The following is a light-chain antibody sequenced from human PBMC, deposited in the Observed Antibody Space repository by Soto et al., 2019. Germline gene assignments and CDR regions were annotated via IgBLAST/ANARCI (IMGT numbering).Light chain of an antibody. CDR3: SSYTSTTTLV. CDR1: SSDSGSYNY. J-gene: IGLJ1*01. Sequence: QSVLTQPASVSGSPGQSITISCTGTSSDSGSYNYVSWYQQHPGKAPKLMIYEATYRPSGVSPRFSGSKSGNTASLTISGLQAEDEADYYCSSYTSTTTLVFGTGTKVTVL. V-gene: IGLV2-14*01. CDR2: EAT.